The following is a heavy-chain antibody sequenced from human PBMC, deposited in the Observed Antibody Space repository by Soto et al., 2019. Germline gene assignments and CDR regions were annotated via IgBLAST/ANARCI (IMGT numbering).Heavy chain of an antibody. J-gene: IGHJ3*02. V-gene: IGHV4-59*01. CDR1: GGSLNRNF. CDR2: ISFSGAT. CDR3: ARVLFGADAFDI. Sequence: QVQLQESGPGLVTPSETLSLTCTVSGGSLNRNFWSWIRQPPGKGLEWMAYISFSGATSYNPSHHRGVTISLAPSKNQLSLSLTSVPAADTAVYYCARVLFGADAFDIWGQGTLVTVSS. D-gene: IGHD3-10*01.